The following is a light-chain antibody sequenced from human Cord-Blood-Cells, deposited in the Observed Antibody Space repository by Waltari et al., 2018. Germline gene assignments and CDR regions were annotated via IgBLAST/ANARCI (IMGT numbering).Light chain of an antibody. CDR1: SLRSYS. J-gene: IGLJ3*02. Sequence: SSGLTQDPAVSVALGQPVRITCQGTSLRSYSASWYQQKPGQAPVLVIYGKNNRPSGIPDRFSGSSSGNTASLTITGAQAEDEADYYCNSRDSSGNHWVFGGGTKLTVL. CDR3: NSRDSSGNHWV. V-gene: IGLV3-19*01. CDR2: GKN.